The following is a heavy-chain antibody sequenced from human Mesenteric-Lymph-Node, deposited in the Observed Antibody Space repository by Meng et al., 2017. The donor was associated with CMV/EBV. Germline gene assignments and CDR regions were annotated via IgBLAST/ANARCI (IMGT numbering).Heavy chain of an antibody. CDR1: GGSISSYY. CDR3: ARGAVDSYDFWSGYYMYYLDY. D-gene: IGHD3-3*01. CDR2: IYYSGST. Sequence: SETLSLTCTVSGGSISSYYWSWIRQPPGKGLEWIGYIYYSGSTNYNPSLKSRVTISVDTSKNQFSLKLSSVTAADTAVYYCARGAVDSYDFWSGYYMYYLDYWGQGTLVTVSS. V-gene: IGHV4-59*01. J-gene: IGHJ4*02.